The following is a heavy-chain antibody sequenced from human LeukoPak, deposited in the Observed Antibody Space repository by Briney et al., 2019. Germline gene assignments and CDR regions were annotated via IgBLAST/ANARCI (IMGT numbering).Heavy chain of an antibody. V-gene: IGHV4-34*01. D-gene: IGHD3-10*01. CDR1: GGSFSGYY. Sequence: PSETLSLTCAVYGGSFSGYYWSWIRQPPGKGLEWIGDINHSGSTNYNPSLKSRVTISVDTSKNQFSLKLSSVTAADTAVYYCAGQQWLGESAYSYYGMDVWGQGTTVTVSS. CDR2: INHSGST. CDR3: AGQQWLGESAYSYYGMDV. J-gene: IGHJ6*02.